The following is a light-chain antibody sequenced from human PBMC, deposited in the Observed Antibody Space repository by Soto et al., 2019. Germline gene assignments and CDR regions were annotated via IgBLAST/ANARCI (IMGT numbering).Light chain of an antibody. V-gene: IGLV1-40*01. CDR3: QSYDSSLSGYV. CDR2: DNN. J-gene: IGLJ1*01. Sequence: QSVLTQPPSVSGAPGQRVTISCTGSSSTIGADYDVHWYQQFPGTAPKLLIYDNNNRPSGVPDRFSGSKSGTSASLAITGLQSEDDADYYSQSYDSSLSGYVFGTGTKLTVL. CDR1: SSTIGADYD.